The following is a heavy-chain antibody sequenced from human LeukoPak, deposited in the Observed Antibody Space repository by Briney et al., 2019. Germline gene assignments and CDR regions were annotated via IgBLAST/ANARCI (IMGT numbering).Heavy chain of an antibody. CDR1: GFTFSSFG. V-gene: IGHV3-33*01. CDR2: IWFDGSNK. Sequence: PGRSLTLSCAASGFTFSSFGMHWVRQAPGKGLEWVALIWFDGSNKHYADSVKGRFTISRDNSKNTMYLQMDSLRAEDTAVYYCARVVSYYGSSYRLLDLWGRGTLVTVSS. J-gene: IGHJ2*01. D-gene: IGHD3-10*01. CDR3: ARVVSYYGSSYRLLDL.